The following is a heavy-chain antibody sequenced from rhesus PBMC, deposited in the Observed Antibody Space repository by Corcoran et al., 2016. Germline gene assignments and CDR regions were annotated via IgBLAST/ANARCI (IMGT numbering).Heavy chain of an antibody. V-gene: IGHV4S14*01. CDR3: ATPGTTNFDY. CDR2: IYGSSVSN. J-gene: IGHJ4*01. CDR1: GYSISSGYY. Sequence: QVQLQESGPGLVKPSETLSLTCAVSGYSISSGYYWGWISQPPGKGLEGIGSIYGSSVSNYLSPSLKSRVTLSVDPSKNQFSLKLSSVTAADTAVFYCATPGTTNFDYWGQGVLVTVSS. D-gene: IGHD1-14*01.